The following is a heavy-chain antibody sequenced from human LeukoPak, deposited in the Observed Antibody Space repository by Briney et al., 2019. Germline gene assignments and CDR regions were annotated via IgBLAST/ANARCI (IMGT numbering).Heavy chain of an antibody. CDR3: ASKSSSWYPDFQH. J-gene: IGHJ1*01. D-gene: IGHD6-13*01. V-gene: IGHV4-59*01. CDR1: GGSISSYY. CDR2: IYYSGST. Sequence: SETLSLTCTVSGGSISSYYWSWIRQPPGKGLEWIGYIYYSGSTNYNPSPKSRVTISVDTSKNQFSLKLSSVTAADTAVYYCASKSSSWYPDFQHWGQGTLVTVSS.